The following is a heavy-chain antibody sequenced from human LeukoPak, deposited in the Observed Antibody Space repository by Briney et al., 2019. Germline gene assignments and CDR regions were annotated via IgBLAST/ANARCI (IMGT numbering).Heavy chain of an antibody. Sequence: PGGSLKLSCAASGFTFSGSAMHWVRQASGKGLEWVGRIRSKAISYATAYAASVKGRFTISRDDSKNTAYLQMNSLKTEDTAVYYCTSYYDSSGYSYDAFDIWGQGTMVTVSS. D-gene: IGHD3-22*01. CDR2: IRSKAISYAT. CDR1: GFTFSGSA. J-gene: IGHJ3*02. V-gene: IGHV3-73*01. CDR3: TSYYDSSGYSYDAFDI.